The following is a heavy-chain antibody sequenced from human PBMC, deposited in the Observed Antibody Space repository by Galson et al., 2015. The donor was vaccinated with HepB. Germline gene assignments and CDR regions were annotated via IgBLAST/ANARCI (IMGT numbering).Heavy chain of an antibody. CDR1: GFTVSSNY. D-gene: IGHD2-2*02. J-gene: IGHJ5*02. CDR2: IYSGGST. Sequence: SLRLSCAASGFTVSSNYMSWVRQAPGKGLEWVSVIYSGGSTYYADSVKGRFTISRDNSKNTLYLQMNSLRAEDTAVYYCAKDRGIVVVPAAIGWFDPWGQGTLVTVSS. CDR3: AKDRGIVVVPAAIGWFDP. V-gene: IGHV3-53*05.